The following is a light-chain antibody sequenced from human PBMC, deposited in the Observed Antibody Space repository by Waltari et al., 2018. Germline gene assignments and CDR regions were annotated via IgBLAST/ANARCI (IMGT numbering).Light chain of an antibody. CDR3: LERSNWPPT. Sequence: EIVLTQSPATLSLSPGDRATLSCRASQSVGRSLSWYQQKPGQPPRRLIYDASTRAAGCPARISGSGSAADFTLTIGSLEPEDFAVYFCLERSNWPPTFGGGTTVEI. V-gene: IGKV3-11*01. J-gene: IGKJ4*01. CDR2: DAS. CDR1: QSVGRS.